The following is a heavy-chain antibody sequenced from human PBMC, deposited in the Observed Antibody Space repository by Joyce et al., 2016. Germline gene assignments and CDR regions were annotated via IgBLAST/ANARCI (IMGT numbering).Heavy chain of an antibody. D-gene: IGHD1/OR15-1a*01. Sequence: QLQLQESGSGLVKPSQTLSLTCIVSNGSVNSNYYSWSWIRQPPEKGLEWIGYISHTGSTYYNPSLKSRLTISVDNSMNQFSLKLTSVTAADTALYYCARGPWNNAFDVWGQGTMVTVSS. J-gene: IGHJ3*01. CDR2: ISHTGST. V-gene: IGHV4-30-2*01. CDR1: NGSVNSNYYS. CDR3: ARGPWNNAFDV.